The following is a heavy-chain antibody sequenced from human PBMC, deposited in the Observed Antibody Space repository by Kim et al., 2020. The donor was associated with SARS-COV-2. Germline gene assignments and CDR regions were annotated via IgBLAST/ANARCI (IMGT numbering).Heavy chain of an antibody. J-gene: IGHJ4*02. V-gene: IGHV1-8*01. D-gene: IGHD3-10*01. CDR3: ARGDRGYYGSGSTIFDY. CDR1: GYTFTSYD. Sequence: ASVNVSCKASGYTFTSYDINWVRQATGQGLEWMGWMNPNSGNTGYAQKFQGRVTMTRNTSISTAYMELSSLRSEDTAAYYCARGDRGYYGSGSTIFDYWGQGTLVTVSS. CDR2: MNPNSGNT.